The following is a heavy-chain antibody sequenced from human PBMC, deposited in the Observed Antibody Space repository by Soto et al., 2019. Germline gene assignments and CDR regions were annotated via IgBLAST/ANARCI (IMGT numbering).Heavy chain of an antibody. V-gene: IGHV4-4*02. CDR1: GGSISSSNW. Sequence: PSETLSLTCAVSGGSISSSNWWSWVRQPPGKGLEWIGEIYHSGSTNYNPSLKSRVTISVDKSKNQFSLKLSSVTAADTAVYYCARGLSYGRRPYDYYGLDVWGQGTTVTVSS. CDR3: ARGLSYGRRPYDYYGLDV. J-gene: IGHJ6*02. CDR2: IYHSGST. D-gene: IGHD5-18*01.